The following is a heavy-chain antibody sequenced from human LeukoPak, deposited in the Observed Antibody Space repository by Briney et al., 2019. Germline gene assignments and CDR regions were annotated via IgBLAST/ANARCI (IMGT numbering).Heavy chain of an antibody. J-gene: IGHJ5*02. CDR1: GGSISSYC. V-gene: IGHV4-4*07. Sequence: KPSETLSLTCTVSGGSISSYCWSWIRQPAGKGLEWIGRIYTSGSTNYNPSLKSRLTMSVDTSKNQFSLKLSSVTAADTAVYYCARDTLSWFDPWRQGTLVTVSS. D-gene: IGHD2/OR15-2a*01. CDR2: IYTSGST. CDR3: ARDTLSWFDP.